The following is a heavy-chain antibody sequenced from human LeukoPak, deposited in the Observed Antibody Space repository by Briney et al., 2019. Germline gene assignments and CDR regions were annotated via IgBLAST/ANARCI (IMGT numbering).Heavy chain of an antibody. Sequence: GASVKVSCKASGYTFTGYYMHWVRQAPGQGLEWMGWINTGNGNTKYSQKFQDRVTITRDTSASTAYMELSSLRSDDTAVYYCARGIGAVAVTFDYWGQGTLVTVSS. D-gene: IGHD6-19*01. J-gene: IGHJ4*02. CDR1: GYTFTGYY. V-gene: IGHV1-3*04. CDR2: INTGNGNT. CDR3: ARGIGAVAVTFDY.